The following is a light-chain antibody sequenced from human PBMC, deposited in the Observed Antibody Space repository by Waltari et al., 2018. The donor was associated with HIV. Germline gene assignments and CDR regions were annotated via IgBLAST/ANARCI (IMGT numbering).Light chain of an antibody. CDR1: QSVSSN. J-gene: IGKJ1*01. CDR2: GAS. Sequence: EIVMTQSPATLSVSPGERATLSCTASQSVSSNLAWYQQKPGQAPRLLVYGASTRATGIPARFSGSGSETEFTLTISSLQSEDFAVYYCLHYNDWLRKFGQGTKVEI. V-gene: IGKV3-15*01. CDR3: LHYNDWLRK.